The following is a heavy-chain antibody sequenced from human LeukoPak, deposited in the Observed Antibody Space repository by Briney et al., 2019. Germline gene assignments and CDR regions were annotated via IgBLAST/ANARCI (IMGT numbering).Heavy chain of an antibody. Sequence: GGSLRFSCAASGLTFSSYAMRWVRQAPGKGLERVSALSGSGGSTYYEDSVEGRFTNSRDNSKNTLDLQMNSLRAEDTAVYYCAKDPESSSWYYFDYWGQGTLVTVSS. CDR1: GLTFSSYA. D-gene: IGHD6-13*01. J-gene: IGHJ4*02. CDR2: LSGSGGST. CDR3: AKDPESSSWYYFDY. V-gene: IGHV3-23*01.